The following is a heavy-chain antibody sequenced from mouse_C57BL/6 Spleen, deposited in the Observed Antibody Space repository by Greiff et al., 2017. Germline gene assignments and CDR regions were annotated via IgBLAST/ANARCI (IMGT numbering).Heavy chain of an antibody. V-gene: IGHV1-53*01. J-gene: IGHJ1*03. CDR3: ERSVSGSTNWYFDV. CDR1: GYTFTSYW. Sequence: QVQLQQPGTELVKPGASVKLSCKASGYTFTSYWMHWVKQRPGQGLEWIGNINPGNGGTNYNEKFKSKATLTVDKSSSTAYMQLSSLTSEDSAVYYCERSVSGSTNWYFDVWGTGTTVTVSS. CDR2: INPGNGGT. D-gene: IGHD1-1*01.